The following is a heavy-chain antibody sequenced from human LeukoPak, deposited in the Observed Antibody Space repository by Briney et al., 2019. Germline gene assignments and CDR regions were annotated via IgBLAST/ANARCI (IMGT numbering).Heavy chain of an antibody. Sequence: ALVKVSCKASGYTFTSYGISWVRQAPGQGLEWMGWISAYNGNTNYAQKLQGRVTMTTDTSTSTAYMELRSLRSDDTAVYYCARDFSPGIAAAGSQGEFDYWGQGTLVTVSS. CDR2: ISAYNGNT. D-gene: IGHD6-13*01. J-gene: IGHJ4*02. V-gene: IGHV1-18*01. CDR1: GYTFTSYG. CDR3: ARDFSPGIAAAGSQGEFDY.